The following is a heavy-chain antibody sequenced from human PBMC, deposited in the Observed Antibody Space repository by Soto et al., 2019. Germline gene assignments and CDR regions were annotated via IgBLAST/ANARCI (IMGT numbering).Heavy chain of an antibody. CDR2: TYYGSKWYN. CDR1: GDSVSSNSAA. CDR3: ARDRWRDSSSSRGVDY. Sequence: SQTLSLTCAISGDSVSSNSAAWNWIRQSPSRGLEWLGRTYYGSKWYNDYAVSVKSRITINPDTSKNQFSLQLNSVTPEDTAVYYCARDRWRDSSSSRGVDYWGQGTLVTVSS. V-gene: IGHV6-1*01. J-gene: IGHJ4*02. D-gene: IGHD6-6*01.